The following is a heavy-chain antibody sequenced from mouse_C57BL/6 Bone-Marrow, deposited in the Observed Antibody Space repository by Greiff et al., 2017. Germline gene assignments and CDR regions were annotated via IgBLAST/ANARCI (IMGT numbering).Heavy chain of an antibody. V-gene: IGHV2-5*01. D-gene: IGHD1-1*01. CDR1: GFSLTSYG. CDR2: IWRGGST. J-gene: IGHJ1*03. CDR3: AKKTVVAYWYFDV. Sequence: VMLVESGPGLVQPSQSLSITCTVSGFSLTSYGVHWVRQSPGKGLEWLGVIWRGGSTDYNAAFMSRLSITKDNSKSQVFFKMNSLQADDTAIYYCAKKTVVAYWYFDVWGTGTTVTVSS.